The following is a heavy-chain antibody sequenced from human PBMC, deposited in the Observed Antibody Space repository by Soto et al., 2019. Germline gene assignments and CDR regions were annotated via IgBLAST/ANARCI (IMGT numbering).Heavy chain of an antibody. CDR1: GFTFSDRY. CDR2: TKNKANSYTA. Sequence: GGSLRLSCAASGFTFSDRYMDWVRQAPGKGLEWVGRTKNKANSYTAEYAASVKGRFTISRDDSRNSVYLQMNSLKTDDTAVYYCTIEGAYPGPDFDYWGQGTLVTVSS. V-gene: IGHV3-72*01. CDR3: TIEGAYPGPDFDY. J-gene: IGHJ4*02. D-gene: IGHD3-16*01.